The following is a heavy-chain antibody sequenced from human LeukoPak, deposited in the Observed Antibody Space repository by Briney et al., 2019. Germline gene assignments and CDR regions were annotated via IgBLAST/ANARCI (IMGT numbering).Heavy chain of an antibody. D-gene: IGHD6-6*01. J-gene: IGHJ4*02. V-gene: IGHV3-23*01. CDR1: GFTFSSYA. Sequence: GGSLRLSCAASGFTFSSYAMSWVRQAPGKGLEWVSVIGGSGRTTSYADSVKGRFTISRDNSKNTLYLQMNSLRAEDTAVYYCAKGSAAARPYYFDYWGQGTLVTVSS. CDR2: IGGSGRTT. CDR3: AKGSAAARPYYFDY.